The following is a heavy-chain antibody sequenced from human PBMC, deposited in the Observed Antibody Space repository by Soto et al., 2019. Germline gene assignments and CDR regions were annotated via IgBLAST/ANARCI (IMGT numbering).Heavy chain of an antibody. V-gene: IGHV3-13*04. CDR3: ARAIGPTLFDY. J-gene: IGHJ4*02. Sequence: GSLRLSCSASGFTFSSYDMHWVRQGPGKGLEWVSAIGTAGDTNYAGSVKGRFTISRENAKNSLYLQMNSLRAGDTAIYFCARAIGPTLFDYWGQGTLVTVSA. D-gene: IGHD3-22*01. CDR1: GFTFSSYD. CDR2: IGTAGDT.